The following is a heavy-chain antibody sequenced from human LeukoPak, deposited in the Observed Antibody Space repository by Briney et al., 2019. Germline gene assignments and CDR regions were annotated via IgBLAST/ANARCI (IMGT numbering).Heavy chain of an antibody. CDR2: IIPIFGTA. Sequence: ASVKVSCKASGGTFSSYAISWVRQAPGQGLEWMGGIIPIFGTANYAQKFQGRVTITTDESTSTAYMELSSLRSEDTAVYYCARRGVGYYYDSSGYYSDAFDIWGQGTMVTVTS. J-gene: IGHJ3*02. D-gene: IGHD3-22*01. CDR3: ARRGVGYYYDSSGYYSDAFDI. CDR1: GGTFSSYA. V-gene: IGHV1-69*05.